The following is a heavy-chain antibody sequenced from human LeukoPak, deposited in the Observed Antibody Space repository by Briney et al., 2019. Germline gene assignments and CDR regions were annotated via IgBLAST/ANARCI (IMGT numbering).Heavy chain of an antibody. J-gene: IGHJ5*02. Sequence: PGGSLRLSCAASGFTFSTYSMNWVRQAPGKGLEWVSSISSSGSYIYYGDSVKGRFTISRDNAKNSLYLQMNSLRAEDTAVYYCARDLYGDYDNWFDPWGQGTLVTVSS. CDR2: ISSSGSYI. D-gene: IGHD4-17*01. CDR3: ARDLYGDYDNWFDP. CDR1: GFTFSTYS. V-gene: IGHV3-21*01.